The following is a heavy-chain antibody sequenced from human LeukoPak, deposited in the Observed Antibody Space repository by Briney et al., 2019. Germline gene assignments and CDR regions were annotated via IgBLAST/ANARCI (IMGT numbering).Heavy chain of an antibody. D-gene: IGHD6-13*01. V-gene: IGHV3-21*01. CDR1: GFTFSNYN. J-gene: IGHJ6*02. Sequence: GGSLRLSCAASGFTFSNYNMNWVRQAPGKGLEWVSSISSSSSSINYADSLKGRFTISRDNAKNSLYLQMNSLRAEDTAVYYCARVGYSPYGMDVWGQGTTVTVSS. CDR3: ARVGYSPYGMDV. CDR2: ISSSSSSI.